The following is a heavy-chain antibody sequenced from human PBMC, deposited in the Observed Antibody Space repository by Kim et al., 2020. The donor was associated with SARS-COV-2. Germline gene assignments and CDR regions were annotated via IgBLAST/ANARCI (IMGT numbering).Heavy chain of an antibody. CDR1: AVSIRTYY. Sequence: SETLSLTCTVSAVSIRTYYWSWVRQPPEKGLEWIGHMSYGGDANYNPSLESRVSISIDPSKNQISLKLNSVTAADTAVYYYARDSPYLCTFFADYFDSWG. V-gene: IGHV4-59*13. CDR3: ARDSPYLCTFFADYFDS. J-gene: IGHJ4*01. D-gene: IGHD2-2*01. CDR2: MSYGGDA.